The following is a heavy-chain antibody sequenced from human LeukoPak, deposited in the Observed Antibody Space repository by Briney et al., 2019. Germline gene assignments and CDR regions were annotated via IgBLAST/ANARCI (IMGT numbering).Heavy chain of an antibody. V-gene: IGHV4-59*08. Sequence: SETLSLTCSVSGGSVSSFYWSWIRQPPGKGLEWIGYIYYSGDTNYNPSLKSRVTVSVDTSKSQFSLKLSSVTAADTAVYYCARHAVTLYYFDYWGQGTLVTVSS. D-gene: IGHD4-17*01. CDR1: GGSVSSFY. CDR3: ARHAVTLYYFDY. J-gene: IGHJ4*02. CDR2: IYYSGDT.